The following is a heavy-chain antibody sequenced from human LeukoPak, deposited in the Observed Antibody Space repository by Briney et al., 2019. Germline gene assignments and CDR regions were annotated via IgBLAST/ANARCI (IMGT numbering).Heavy chain of an antibody. V-gene: IGHV4-34*01. D-gene: IGHD3-22*01. CDR1: GGSFSGYY. Sequence: SETLSLTCAVYGGSFSGYYWSWIRQPPGKGLEWIGEINHSGSTNYNPSLKSRVTISVDTSKNQFSLKLSSVTAADTAVYYCARGPDYYDSSGLNWYFDLWGRGTLVTVSS. J-gene: IGHJ2*01. CDR2: INHSGST. CDR3: ARGPDYYDSSGLNWYFDL.